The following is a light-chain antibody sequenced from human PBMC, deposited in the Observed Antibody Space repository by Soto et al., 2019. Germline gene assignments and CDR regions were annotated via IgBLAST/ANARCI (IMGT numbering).Light chain of an antibody. CDR3: STYTTSSTHVV. J-gene: IGLJ2*01. V-gene: IGLV2-14*01. CDR1: SSDVGSYNY. CDR2: DVS. Sequence: QSALTQPASVSGSPGQSITISCTGTSSDVGSYNYVSWSQQYPGKAPKLMIYDVSNRPSGVSYSFSGSKSGNTASLTISGLQAEDEADYYCSTYTTSSTHVVFGGGTKLPVL.